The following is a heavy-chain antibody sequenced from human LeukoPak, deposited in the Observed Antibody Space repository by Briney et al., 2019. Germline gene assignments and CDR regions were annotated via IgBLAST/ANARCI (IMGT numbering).Heavy chain of an antibody. CDR2: FDPEDGET. V-gene: IGHV1-24*01. CDR1: GYTLTELS. D-gene: IGHD3-22*01. CDR3: ATGQGFASIVGY. Sequence: ASVKVSCKVSGYTLTELSMHWVRQAPGKGLEWMGGFDPEDGETIYAQKFQGRVTMTEDTSTDTAYMELSSLRSEDTAVYYCATGQGFASIVGYWGQGTLVTVSS. J-gene: IGHJ4*02.